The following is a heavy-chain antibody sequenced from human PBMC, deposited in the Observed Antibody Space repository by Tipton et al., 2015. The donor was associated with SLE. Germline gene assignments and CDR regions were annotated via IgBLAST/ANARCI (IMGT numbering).Heavy chain of an antibody. CDR3: ASGYCGGDCYRAFDI. CDR2: INHSGST. D-gene: IGHD2-21*01. V-gene: IGHV4-34*01. J-gene: IGHJ3*02. Sequence: AGLVKPSETLSLTCAVYGGSFSGYYWSWIRQPPGKGLEWIGEINHSGSTNYNPSLKSRVTISVDTSKNQFSLKLSSVTAADTAVYYCASGYCGGDCYRAFDIWGQGTMVTVSS. CDR1: GGSFSGYY.